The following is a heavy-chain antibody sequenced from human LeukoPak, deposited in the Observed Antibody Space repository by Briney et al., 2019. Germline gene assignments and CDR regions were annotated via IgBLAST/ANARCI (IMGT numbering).Heavy chain of an antibody. CDR1: GFTFSSCA. CDR2: ISGSGGST. J-gene: IGHJ4*02. D-gene: IGHD3-16*01. Sequence: PGGSLRLSCAASGFTFSSCAMSWVRQAPGKGLEWVSAISGSGGSTYYADSVKGRFTISRDSSKNTLYLQLNSLRAEDTAVYYCAKDRGKASPGRYYFDYWGQGTLVTVSS. V-gene: IGHV3-23*01. CDR3: AKDRGKASPGRYYFDY.